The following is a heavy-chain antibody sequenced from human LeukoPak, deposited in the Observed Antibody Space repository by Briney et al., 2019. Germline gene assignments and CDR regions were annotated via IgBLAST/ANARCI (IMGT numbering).Heavy chain of an antibody. CDR3: ATSSQYSSSWSKFDY. CDR1: GYTFTSYY. V-gene: IGHV1-46*01. Sequence: ASVRVSCKASGYTFTSYYMHWVRQAPGQGLEWMGVINPSGGSTSYAQKFQGRVTMTRDTSTSTVYMELSSLRSEDTAVYYCATSSQYSSSWSKFDYWGQGTLVTVSS. CDR2: INPSGGST. D-gene: IGHD6-13*01. J-gene: IGHJ4*02.